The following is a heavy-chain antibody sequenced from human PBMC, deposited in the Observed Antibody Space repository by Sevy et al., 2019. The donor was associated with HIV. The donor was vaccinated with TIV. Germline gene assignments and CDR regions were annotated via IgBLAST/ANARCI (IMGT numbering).Heavy chain of an antibody. D-gene: IGHD3-22*01. CDR3: ARKYDRSGYFDY. CDR1: GFTFSNYA. J-gene: IGHJ4*02. CDR2: ISGSGGSGDKT. V-gene: IGHV3-23*01. Sequence: GGSLRLPCAASGFTFSNYAMNWVRQAPGKGLEWVSGISGSGGSGDKTNYADSVKGRFTIFRDDSKNSLYLQLNSLRAEDTAIYYCARKYDRSGYFDYWGQGTLVTVSS.